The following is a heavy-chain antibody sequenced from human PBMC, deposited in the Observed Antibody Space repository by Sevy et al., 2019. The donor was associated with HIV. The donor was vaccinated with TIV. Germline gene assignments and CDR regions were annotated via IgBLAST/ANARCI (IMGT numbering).Heavy chain of an antibody. CDR2: INSDGSST. CDR3: ARDLAPTGGGSCLDY. D-gene: IGHD2-15*01. CDR1: GFTFSSYW. J-gene: IGHJ4*02. V-gene: IGHV3-74*01. Sequence: GGSLRLSCAASGFTFSSYWMHWVRQAPGKGLVWVSRINSDGSSTSYADSVKGRFTISRDNAKNTLYLQMNSLRAEDTAVYYWARDLAPTGGGSCLDYWGQGTLVTVSS.